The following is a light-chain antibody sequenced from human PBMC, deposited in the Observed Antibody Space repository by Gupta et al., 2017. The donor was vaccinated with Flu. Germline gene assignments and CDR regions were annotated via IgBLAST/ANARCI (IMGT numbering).Light chain of an antibody. V-gene: IGLV1-44*01. CDR3: SAWDDRFNGRWM. CDR1: SSNIARNA. Sequence: QSVLTQPPSASGTPGARVTSSCSGNSSNIARNALTRYQQLPGAAAQLLIVYDDQRRSGVPDGFSCATSGNSAAPGISALQAEDEAVEYCSAWDDRFNGRWMFGGGTKLTVL. CDR2: YDD. J-gene: IGLJ3*02.